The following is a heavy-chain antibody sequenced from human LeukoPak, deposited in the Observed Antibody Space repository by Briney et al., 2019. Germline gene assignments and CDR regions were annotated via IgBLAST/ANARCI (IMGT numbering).Heavy chain of an antibody. CDR2: IRYDGSNK. V-gene: IGHV3-30*02. CDR1: GFTFSSYG. J-gene: IGHJ4*02. Sequence: PRGSLRLSCAASGFTFSSYGMHWVRQAPGKGLEWVAFIRYDGSNKYYADSVKGRFTISRDNSKNTLYLQMNSLRAEDTAVYYCAKDRVWFGELSIPYFDYWGQGTLVTVSS. CDR3: AKDRVWFGELSIPYFDY. D-gene: IGHD3-10*01.